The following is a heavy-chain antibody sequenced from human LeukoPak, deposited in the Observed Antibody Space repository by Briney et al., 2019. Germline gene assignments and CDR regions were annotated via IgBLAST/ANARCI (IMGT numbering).Heavy chain of an antibody. CDR1: GFTFSDYY. J-gene: IGHJ6*03. Sequence: GGSLRLSCAASGFTFSDYYVTWIRQAPGKGLEWVSYISGDGHTIYYAGSVKGRFTIFRDNAKNSLFLQMNSLEAEDTAVYYCARSQTGHCSGSRCYPSWVDYYHMDVWAKGPRSPSP. V-gene: IGHV3-11*04. D-gene: IGHD2-15*01. CDR2: ISGDGHTI. CDR3: ARSQTGHCSGSRCYPSWVDYYHMDV.